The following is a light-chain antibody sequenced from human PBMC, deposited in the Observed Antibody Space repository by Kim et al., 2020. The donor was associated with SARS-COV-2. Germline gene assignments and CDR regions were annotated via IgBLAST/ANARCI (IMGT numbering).Light chain of an antibody. CDR1: QNSYIN. V-gene: IGKV3-11*01. Sequence: SPGGSSTLSFRAIQNSYINLDWYQQNPGQAPRLRVYDASNRATGVPDRFSGSGSGTDFTLTISSLEPEDFSIYYCQQRNSWPPAVTFGGGTKVDIK. J-gene: IGKJ4*01. CDR3: QQRNSWPPAVT. CDR2: DAS.